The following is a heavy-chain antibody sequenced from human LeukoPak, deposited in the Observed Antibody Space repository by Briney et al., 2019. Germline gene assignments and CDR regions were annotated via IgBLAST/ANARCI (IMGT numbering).Heavy chain of an antibody. D-gene: IGHD5-12*01. CDR1: GFTFDDYA. Sequence: PGGSLRLSCAAPGFTFDDYAMHWVRQAPGKGLAWVSLISGDGGSTYYADSVKGRFTISRDNSKNSLYLQMNSLRTEDTALYYCAKDRYSGYDFVDYWGQGTLVTVSS. CDR2: ISGDGGST. V-gene: IGHV3-43*02. CDR3: AKDRYSGYDFVDY. J-gene: IGHJ4*02.